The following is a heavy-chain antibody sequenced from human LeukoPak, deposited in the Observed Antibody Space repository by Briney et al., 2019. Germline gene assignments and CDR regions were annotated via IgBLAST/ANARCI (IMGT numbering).Heavy chain of an antibody. CDR3: ARRVYDSSGYYAARYFDY. J-gene: IGHJ4*02. Sequence: GGSLRLSCAASGFTFSSYSMNWVRQAPGKGLEWVSYISSSSSTIYYAASVKGRFTISRDNAKNSLYLQMNSLRAEDTAVYYCARRVYDSSGYYAARYFDYWGQGTLVTVSS. D-gene: IGHD3-22*01. CDR1: GFTFSSYS. CDR2: ISSSSSTI. V-gene: IGHV3-48*01.